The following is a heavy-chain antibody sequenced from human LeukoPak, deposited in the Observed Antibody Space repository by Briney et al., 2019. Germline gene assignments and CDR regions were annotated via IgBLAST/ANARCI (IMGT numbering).Heavy chain of an antibody. CDR2: LWYDGRNK. V-gene: IGHV3-33*01. J-gene: IGHJ4*02. Sequence: GSLRLSCVASGFTFSSYGMHWVRQAPGKGVEWVAVLWYDGRNKYYGESVKGRFTISRDNSKNTLYLQMNSLRAEDTAVYYCAREPQGYFDYWGQGTLVTVSS. CDR3: AREPQGYFDY. CDR1: GFTFSSYG.